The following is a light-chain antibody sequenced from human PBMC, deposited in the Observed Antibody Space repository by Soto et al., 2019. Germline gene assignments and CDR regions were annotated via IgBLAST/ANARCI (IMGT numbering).Light chain of an antibody. J-gene: IGKJ5*01. V-gene: IGKV3-15*01. CDR1: QSVSC. Sequence: EIVMTQSPATLSVSPGERVTLSCRASQSVSCLAWYQHKPGQPPRLLIYGASTRATGIPARFSGSGSGTDFTLTISSLQSEDSAVYFCQQCSVWPLFTFGQGTRLEIK. CDR3: QQCSVWPLFT. CDR2: GAS.